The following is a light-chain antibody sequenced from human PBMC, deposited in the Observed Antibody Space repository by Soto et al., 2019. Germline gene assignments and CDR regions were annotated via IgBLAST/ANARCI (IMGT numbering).Light chain of an antibody. CDR3: HQASSFPLT. CDR2: KAS. J-gene: IGKJ4*01. V-gene: IGKV1-12*01. Sequence: DIQMTQSPSSVSASVGATVTITCRASQVISSWLAWYQHKPGRAPKLLIYKASTLQPGVPSRFCGGGSESVYTFPLTIRILQAADVATYYRHQASSFPLTFGRGTKVDIK. CDR1: QVISSW.